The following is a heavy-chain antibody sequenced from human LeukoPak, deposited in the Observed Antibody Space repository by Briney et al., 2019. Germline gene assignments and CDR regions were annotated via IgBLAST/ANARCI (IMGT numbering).Heavy chain of an antibody. D-gene: IGHD6-19*01. V-gene: IGHV3-30*18. J-gene: IGHJ4*02. CDR1: GFTFSNYG. CDR2: IPYDGFNP. CDR3: AKVKEMYSGGSYHFDY. Sequence: GGSLRLSCAASGFTFSNYGMHWVRQAPGKGLEWVAVIPYDGFNPYYADSVKGRLIISRDNSKNTLWLQMNSLRAEDTAVYYCAKVKEMYSGGSYHFDYWGQGTLVTVSS.